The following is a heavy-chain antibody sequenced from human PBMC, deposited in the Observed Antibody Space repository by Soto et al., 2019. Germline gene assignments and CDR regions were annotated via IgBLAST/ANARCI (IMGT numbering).Heavy chain of an antibody. CDR3: AKVTGYGSGGYNF. CDR1: GGTVSKYG. Sequence: GGSLRRSEAVSGGTVSKYGLHSARQAQGKGLVWVSRMSHDGTLINYADSVKGRLTISRDYTNNTLYLQMNSLRAVNTVIYYCAKVTGYGSGGYNFWVQGTLVTVSS. V-gene: IGHV3-74*01. J-gene: IGHJ1*01. D-gene: IGHD6-19*01. CDR2: MSHDGTLI.